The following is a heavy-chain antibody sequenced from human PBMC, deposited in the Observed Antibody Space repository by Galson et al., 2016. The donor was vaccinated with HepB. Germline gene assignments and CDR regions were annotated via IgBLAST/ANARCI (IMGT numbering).Heavy chain of an antibody. J-gene: IGHJ4*02. D-gene: IGHD3-10*01. Sequence: SLRLSCAVSGFSFSNSWMTWVRQTPEKGLEWVADINADGSWRAYMDSVKGRFTISRDNVNNLLYLQMSGLRVEDTALYFCARDPAFGALDYWGQGALATVSS. V-gene: IGHV3-7*01. CDR3: ARDPAFGALDY. CDR2: INADGSWR. CDR1: GFSFSNSW.